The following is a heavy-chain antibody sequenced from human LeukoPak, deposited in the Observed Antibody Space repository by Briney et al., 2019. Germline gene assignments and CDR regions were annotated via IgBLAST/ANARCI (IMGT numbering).Heavy chain of an antibody. D-gene: IGHD3-22*01. CDR3: ARSNLGSYDQSGYYHY. CDR2: IYISGNT. CDR1: GGSLSGYY. Sequence: SETLSLTCTVSGGSLSGYYWNWIRQPAGKGLEWIGRIYISGNTWYKPSLQSRVTMSLDTSKNQFSLKMSSLTAADTALYYCARSNLGSYDQSGYYHYWGQGTRVTVSS. J-gene: IGHJ4*02. V-gene: IGHV4-4*07.